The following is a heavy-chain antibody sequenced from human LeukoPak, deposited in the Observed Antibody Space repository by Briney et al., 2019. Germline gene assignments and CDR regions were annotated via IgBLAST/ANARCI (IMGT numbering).Heavy chain of an antibody. CDR1: DDSITMYY. J-gene: IGHJ6*03. Sequence: PSETLSLTCAVSDDSITMYYWTWIWQPPGKGLEWIGYVDHTGSTNFNPSLNGRVSISRDTSKNLFSLRLRSATAADTGVYFCARGRVSSSTWYSTYYYYFYMDVWGKGTTVTVSS. CDR3: ARGRVSSSTWYSTYYYYFYMDV. V-gene: IGHV4-59*01. CDR2: VDHTGST. D-gene: IGHD1-1*01.